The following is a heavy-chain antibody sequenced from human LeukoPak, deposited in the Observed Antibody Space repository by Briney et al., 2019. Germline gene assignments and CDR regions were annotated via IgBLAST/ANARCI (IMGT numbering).Heavy chain of an antibody. CDR3: ARGHSDWYGGSFDY. V-gene: IGHV4-39*01. Sequence: SETLSLTCTVSGGSISSSSYYWGWIRQPPGKGLEWIGSIYYSGSTYYNPSLKSRVTISVDTSKNQFSLKLSSVTTADTAVYYCARGHSDWYGGSFDYWGQGTLVTVSS. D-gene: IGHD6-19*01. J-gene: IGHJ4*02. CDR2: IYYSGST. CDR1: GGSISSSSYY.